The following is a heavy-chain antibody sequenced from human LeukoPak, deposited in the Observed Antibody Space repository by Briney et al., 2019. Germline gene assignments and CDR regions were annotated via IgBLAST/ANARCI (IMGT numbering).Heavy chain of an antibody. D-gene: IGHD4-17*01. J-gene: IGHJ4*02. CDR2: INHSGST. CDR3: ATRKYGDYVDTDY. CDR1: GGSFSGHY. Sequence: SETLSLTCAVYGGSFSGHYWSWIRQPPGKGLEWIGEINHSGSTNYNPSLKSRVTISVDTSKNQFSLKLSSVTAADTAVYFCATRKYGDYVDTDYWGQGTLVTVSS. V-gene: IGHV4-34*01.